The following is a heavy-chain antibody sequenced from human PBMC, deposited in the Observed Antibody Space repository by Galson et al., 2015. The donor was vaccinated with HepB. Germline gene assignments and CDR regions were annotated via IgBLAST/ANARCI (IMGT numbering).Heavy chain of an antibody. CDR2: INPNSGGT. CDR1: GYTFTGYY. CDR3: ARGHVWYYYDSSGYSNDY. D-gene: IGHD3-22*01. J-gene: IGHJ4*02. Sequence: SVKVSCKASGYTFTGYYMHWVRQAPGQGLEWMGWINPNSGGTNYAQKFQGRVTMTRDTSISTAYMELSRLRSDDTAVYYCARGHVWYYYDSSGYSNDYWGQGTLVTVSS. V-gene: IGHV1-2*02.